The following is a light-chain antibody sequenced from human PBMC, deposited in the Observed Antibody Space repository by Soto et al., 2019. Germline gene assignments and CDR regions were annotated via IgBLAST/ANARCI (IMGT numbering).Light chain of an antibody. CDR2: DAS. Sequence: DIQMTQSPSTLSGSVGDRVTITCRASQSISSWLAWYQQKPGKAPKLLIYDASSLESGVPSRFSGSGSGTEITLTISSLQPDDFATYYCQQYNSYSWTFGQGTKVDI. CDR1: QSISSW. V-gene: IGKV1-5*01. CDR3: QQYNSYSWT. J-gene: IGKJ1*01.